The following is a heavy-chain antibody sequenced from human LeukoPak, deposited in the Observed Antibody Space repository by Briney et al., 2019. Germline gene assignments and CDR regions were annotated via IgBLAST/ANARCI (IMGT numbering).Heavy chain of an antibody. J-gene: IGHJ4*02. CDR1: GFTFSSHW. CDR3: ARGHYDVLAASYKWTPDY. D-gene: IGHD3-9*01. CDR2: IRGDGGLF. Sequence: GGSLRLSCEASGFTFSSHWMHWVRHVPGKGLVWISNIRGDGGLFGYADSVKGRFTISRDNSKNTLYLQMNSLRVEDTAVYYCARGHYDVLAASYKWTPDYWGQGTLVTVSS. V-gene: IGHV3-74*01.